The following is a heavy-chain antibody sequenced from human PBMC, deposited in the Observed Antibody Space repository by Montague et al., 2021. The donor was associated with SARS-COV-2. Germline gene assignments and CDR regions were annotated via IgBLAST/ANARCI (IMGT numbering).Heavy chain of an antibody. CDR3: GGTWVYFSPVDV. V-gene: IGHV4-4*02. CDR2: IHQSESGXT. Sequence: SETLSLTCAVSGGSISSREWWSWVCQPPGKGLEWIGEIHQSESGXTNXXXXLKSRVTISIDQSKNYFSLNLTSMTAADTAVYYCGGTWVYFSPVDVWGQGTTVIVSS. CDR1: GGSISSREW. D-gene: IGHD3-3*01. J-gene: IGHJ6*02.